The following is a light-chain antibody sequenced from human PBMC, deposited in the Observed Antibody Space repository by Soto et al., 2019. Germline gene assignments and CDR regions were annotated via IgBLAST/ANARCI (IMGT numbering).Light chain of an antibody. CDR2: GES. Sequence: DIQLTQSPSFLYASVGHRVTITCRTSQDISSFLAWYQQKPGKSPKLLIYGESTLQSGVPSRFSGSGSGTEFTLTISSLQPEDFATYYCQQLNSYPHVGQGTRLEIK. V-gene: IGKV1-9*01. J-gene: IGKJ5*01. CDR3: QQLNSYPH. CDR1: QDISSF.